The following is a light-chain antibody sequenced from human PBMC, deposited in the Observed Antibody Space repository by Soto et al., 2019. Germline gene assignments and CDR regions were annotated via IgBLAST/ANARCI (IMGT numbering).Light chain of an antibody. CDR3: HQFGYSPRT. J-gene: IGKJ1*01. CDR2: ATS. Sequence: EVFFTHSPGTLSLSPGEIATLSCRASQSVSNNYLAWFQQRPGQAPRLLIFATSRRATDIPDRFSGSGSGTDFTLAIRRLEPEDFAVYYCHQFGYSPRTFGQGTKVDIK. V-gene: IGKV3-20*01. CDR1: QSVSNNY.